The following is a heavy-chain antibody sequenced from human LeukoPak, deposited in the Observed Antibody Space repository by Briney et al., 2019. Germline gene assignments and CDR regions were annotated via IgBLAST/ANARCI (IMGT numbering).Heavy chain of an antibody. J-gene: IGHJ4*02. CDR3: ARASPADTFGLWIDF. D-gene: IGHD5-18*01. CDR2: IYHNGNT. Sequence: PSETLSLTCAVSAHSIRSDYYWGWIRQPPGKGLEWIGCIYHNGNTYYSPSLEGRVTISVDTPKNQFSLKLSSVTAADTAVYYCARASPADTFGLWIDFWGQGTLVTVSS. CDR1: AHSIRSDYY. V-gene: IGHV4-38-2*01.